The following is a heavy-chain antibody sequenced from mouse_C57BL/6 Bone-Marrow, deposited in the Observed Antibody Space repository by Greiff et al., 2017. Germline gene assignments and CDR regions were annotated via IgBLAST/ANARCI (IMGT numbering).Heavy chain of an antibody. V-gene: IGHV1-59*01. CDR2: IDPSDSYT. D-gene: IGHD2-3*01. Sequence: QVQLQQPGAELVRPGTSVKLSCKASGYTFTSYWMHWVKQRPGQGLEWIGVIDPSDSYTNYNQKFTGKATLTVDTSSSTAYMQLSSLTSEDSAVYYCARERWLLREYVDVWGTGTTVTVSS. J-gene: IGHJ1*03. CDR3: ARERWLLREYVDV. CDR1: GYTFTSYW.